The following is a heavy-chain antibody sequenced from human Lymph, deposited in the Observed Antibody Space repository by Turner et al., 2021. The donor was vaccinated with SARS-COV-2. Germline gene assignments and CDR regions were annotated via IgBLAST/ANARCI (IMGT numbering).Heavy chain of an antibody. V-gene: IGHV3-30-3*01. D-gene: IGHD3-16*01. Sequence: QVQLVESGGGVVQPGRSLRLSCAASGFTFSTYAVHWVRQAAGKGLEWVALISDDGSNKYYADSVKGRFTISRDNSKNTLHLQMNSLRTEDSAVYYCARDVGGYLGYWGQGTLVTVSS. J-gene: IGHJ4*02. CDR3: ARDVGGYLGY. CDR2: ISDDGSNK. CDR1: GFTFSTYA.